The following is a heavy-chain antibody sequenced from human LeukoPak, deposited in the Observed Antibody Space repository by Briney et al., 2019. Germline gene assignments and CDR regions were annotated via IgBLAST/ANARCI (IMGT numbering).Heavy chain of an antibody. Sequence: GGSLRLSCAASGFTFSNYWMHWVRQAPGKGLVWVSRIDNGGSDTRHADSVKGRFTISRDNAKNTLYLQMNSLRAEDTAVYYCAKDGSSGYFLPDYWGQGTLVTVSS. V-gene: IGHV3-74*01. CDR1: GFTFSNYW. D-gene: IGHD3-22*01. CDR3: AKDGSSGYFLPDY. CDR2: IDNGGSDT. J-gene: IGHJ4*02.